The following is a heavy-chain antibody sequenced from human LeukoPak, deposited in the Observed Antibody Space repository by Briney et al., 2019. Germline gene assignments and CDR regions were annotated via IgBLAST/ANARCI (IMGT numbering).Heavy chain of an antibody. Sequence: SETLSLTCAVYGGSFSGYYWSWIRQPPGKGLEWIGYIYHSGSTYYNPSLKSRVTISVDRSKNQFSLKLSSVTAADTAVYYCAGGALGDYDSSGVDYWGQGTLVTVSS. CDR3: AGGALGDYDSSGVDY. D-gene: IGHD3-22*01. J-gene: IGHJ4*02. V-gene: IGHV4-34*01. CDR1: GGSFSGYY. CDR2: IYHSGST.